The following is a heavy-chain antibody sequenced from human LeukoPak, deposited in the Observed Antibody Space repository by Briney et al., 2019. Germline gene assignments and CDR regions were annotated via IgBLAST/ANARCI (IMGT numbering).Heavy chain of an antibody. Sequence: PGRSLRLSCTASGFTFGDYAMSWVRQAPGKGRMGVGFIRSKAYGGTTEYAASVKGRFTISRDDSKSIAYLQMNSLKTEDTAVYYCTRLDGGAIVNPLDYWGQGTLVTVSS. CDR2: IRSKAYGGTT. V-gene: IGHV3-49*04. CDR1: GFTFGDYA. D-gene: IGHD3-16*02. CDR3: TRLDGGAIVNPLDY. J-gene: IGHJ4*02.